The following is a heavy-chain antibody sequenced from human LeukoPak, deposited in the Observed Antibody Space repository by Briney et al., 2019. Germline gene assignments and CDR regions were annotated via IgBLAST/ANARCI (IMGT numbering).Heavy chain of an antibody. CDR3: ARDRDSSGHLDY. V-gene: IGHV3-48*02. CDR1: RFTFSHYS. Sequence: GEALRLSCAASRFTFSHYSMTWVRQAPGKGLEWLSYISSSSGTIYYADSVKGRFTPSRDNAKNSLFLQMNSLRDEDTAVYYCARDRDSSGHLDYWGQGTLVTVSS. CDR2: ISSSSGTI. J-gene: IGHJ4*02. D-gene: IGHD3-22*01.